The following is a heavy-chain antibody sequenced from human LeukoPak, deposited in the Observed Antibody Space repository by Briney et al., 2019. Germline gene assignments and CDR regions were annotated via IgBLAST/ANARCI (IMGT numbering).Heavy chain of an antibody. CDR3: ARGDSMETMLYLFDY. J-gene: IGHJ4*02. V-gene: IGHV3-33*01. CDR1: GFSFSDYG. Sequence: QTGGSLRLSCEVSGFSFSDYGMHWVRQAPGKGLEWVAVTWYDGSNKYYADSVKGRFTISRDNSKNTVYLQTSGLTVEDTAVYYCARGDSMETMLYLFDYWGQGTLVTVSS. CDR2: TWYDGSNK. D-gene: IGHD2-8*01.